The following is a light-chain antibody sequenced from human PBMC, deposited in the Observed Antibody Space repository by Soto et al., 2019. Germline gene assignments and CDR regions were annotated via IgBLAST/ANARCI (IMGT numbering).Light chain of an antibody. V-gene: IGLV2-14*01. J-gene: IGLJ1*01. CDR1: SSDVGGYNY. CDR2: DVT. CDR3: CSYTTSNTRQIV. Sequence: QSVLTQPASVSGSPGQSNTISCTGTSSDVGGYNYVSWYQQQPGKAPKFMIYDVTNRPSGVSNRFSGSKSGNTASLTISGLQAEDEADYYCCSYTTSNTRQIVFGTGTKVTVL.